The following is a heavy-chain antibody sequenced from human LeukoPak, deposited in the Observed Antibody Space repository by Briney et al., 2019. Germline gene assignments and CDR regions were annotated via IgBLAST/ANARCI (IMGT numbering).Heavy chain of an antibody. V-gene: IGHV3-23*01. D-gene: IGHD3-10*01. CDR2: IGGSGGST. CDR1: GFTFSSYA. Sequence: PGGSLRLSCAASGFTFSSYAMSWVRQAPGKGLEWVSAIGGSGGSTYYADSVKGRFTISRDNSKNTLYLQMNSLRAEDTAVYYCAKDYYGSGSYYNVFDYWGQGTLVTVSS. CDR3: AKDYYGSGSYYNVFDY. J-gene: IGHJ4*02.